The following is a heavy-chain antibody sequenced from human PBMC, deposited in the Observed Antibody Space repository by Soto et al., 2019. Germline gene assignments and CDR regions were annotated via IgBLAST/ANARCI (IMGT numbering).Heavy chain of an antibody. CDR1: GFTFSSYW. Sequence: EVQLVESGGGLVQPGGSLRLSCAASGFTFSSYWMHWVRQAPGKGLVWVSRINSVGSSTSYADSVKGRFTISRDNAKNTLYLQMNSLRAEDTAVYYCARGPLVVAATSTLRTNYYYYYMDVWGKGTTVTVSS. D-gene: IGHD2-15*01. J-gene: IGHJ6*03. CDR2: INSVGSST. V-gene: IGHV3-74*01. CDR3: ARGPLVVAATSTLRTNYYYYYMDV.